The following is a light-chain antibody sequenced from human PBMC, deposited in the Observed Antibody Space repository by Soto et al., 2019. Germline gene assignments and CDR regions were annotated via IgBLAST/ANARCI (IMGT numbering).Light chain of an antibody. CDR1: QSVSSNY. CDR2: GAS. Sequence: EIVLTQSPGTLYLSPGERATLSCRASQSVSSNYLTWYQQKPGQAPRHLIYGASSRATGIPDRFSGSGSGTDFTLTISRLEPEDFAVYYFQQYGSSPFTFGPGTKVDIK. V-gene: IGKV3-20*01. CDR3: QQYGSSPFT. J-gene: IGKJ3*01.